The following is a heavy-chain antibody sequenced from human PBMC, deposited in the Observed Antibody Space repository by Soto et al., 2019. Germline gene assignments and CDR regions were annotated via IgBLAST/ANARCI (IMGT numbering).Heavy chain of an antibody. CDR3: ARELNYDSSGYYFSEEGNDAFDI. J-gene: IGHJ3*02. CDR1: GYTFTGYY. Sequence: ASVKVSCKASGYTFTGYYMHWVRQAPGQGLEWMGWINPNSGGTNYAQKFQGWVTMTRDTSISTAYMELSRLRSDDTAVYYCARELNYDSSGYYFSEEGNDAFDIWRQGTMVT. D-gene: IGHD3-22*01. V-gene: IGHV1-2*04. CDR2: INPNSGGT.